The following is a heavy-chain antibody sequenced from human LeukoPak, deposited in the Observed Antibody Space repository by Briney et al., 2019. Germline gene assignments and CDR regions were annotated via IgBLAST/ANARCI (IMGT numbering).Heavy chain of an antibody. V-gene: IGHV3-23*01. D-gene: IGHD3-22*01. J-gene: IGHJ4*02. CDR3: AKGYDSSGHYGNYFDF. CDR2: ISASGVST. Sequence: GGSLRLSCAASGFTFNTYAMNWVRQAPGKGLEWVSVISASGVSTYYADAVKGRFTISRDNSRNTLYPQMNSLRAEDTAVYYCAKGYDSSGHYGNYFDFWGQGTLVTVSS. CDR1: GFTFNTYA.